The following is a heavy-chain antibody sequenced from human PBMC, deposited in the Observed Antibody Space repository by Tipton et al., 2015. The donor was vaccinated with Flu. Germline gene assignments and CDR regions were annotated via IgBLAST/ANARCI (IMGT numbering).Heavy chain of an antibody. V-gene: IGHV4-38-2*02. CDR3: ARENYFESSGYPGHFDS. D-gene: IGHD3-22*01. Sequence: TLSLTCSVSGYSIGSGYYWGWIRQPPGKGLEWIGNIYTSWITNYNPSLKSRITMSLDTSKNQISLNLGSVTAADTAVYYCARENYFESSGYPGHFDSWGQGTLVTVSS. J-gene: IGHJ4*02. CDR2: IYTSWIT. CDR1: GYSIGSGYY.